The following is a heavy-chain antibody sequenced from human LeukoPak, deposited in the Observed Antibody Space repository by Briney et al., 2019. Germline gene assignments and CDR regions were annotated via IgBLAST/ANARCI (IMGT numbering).Heavy chain of an antibody. J-gene: IGHJ4*02. CDR1: GFTFTNAW. CDR3: STLLH. V-gene: IGHV3-15*07. Sequence: GGSLRLSCAASGFTFTNAWMNWVRQAPGKGLEWVGRIKSNSDGGTTDYAAPVKGRFTISRDDSKRTVYLQMDSLKIEDTAVYYCSTLLHWGQGALVTVSS. CDR2: IKSNSDGGTT.